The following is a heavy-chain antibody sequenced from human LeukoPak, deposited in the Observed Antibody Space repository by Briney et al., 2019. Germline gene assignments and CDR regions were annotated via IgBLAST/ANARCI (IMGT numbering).Heavy chain of an antibody. Sequence: PSETLSLTCSVSGGSINNYYWSWIRQSPGKGLEWIGEINHSGTTNYNPSLKSRVTISVDTSKNKFSLKVTSVTAADTAVYYCARRRLSADVFDIWGQGTMVTVSS. D-gene: IGHD2/OR15-2a*01. J-gene: IGHJ3*02. CDR2: INHSGTT. V-gene: IGHV4-34*01. CDR3: ARRRLSADVFDI. CDR1: GGSINNYY.